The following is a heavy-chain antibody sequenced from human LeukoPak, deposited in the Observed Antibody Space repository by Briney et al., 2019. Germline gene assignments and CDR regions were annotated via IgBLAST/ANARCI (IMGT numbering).Heavy chain of an antibody. CDR1: GVTFRSYA. CDR2: ILCNIGNA. CDR3: ARDYYGPECYCQAFDI. V-gene: IGHV3-30*15. J-gene: IGHJ4*02. Sequence: GSLRVSCEASGVTFRSYAMRWVRQAPGQGLEWVAGILCNIGNAYYAETVKGRFTISPDKSTSTAYMEMSSLRAEDTAVYYCARDYYGPECYCQAFDIWGQGTLVTVSS. D-gene: IGHD3-10*01.